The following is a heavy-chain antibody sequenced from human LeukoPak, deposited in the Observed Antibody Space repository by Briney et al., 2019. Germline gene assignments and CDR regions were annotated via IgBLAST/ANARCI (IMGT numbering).Heavy chain of an antibody. CDR1: GFTFSSYE. Sequence: TGGSLRHSCAASGFTFSSYELNWVRQAPGKGLEWVSYISSSGSTIYYADSVKGRFTISRDNAKNSLYLQMNSLRAEDTAVYYCARESVAAAGSSDSWGEETLVTVSS. J-gene: IGHJ4*02. D-gene: IGHD6-13*01. CDR3: ARESVAAAGSSDS. CDR2: ISSSGSTI. V-gene: IGHV3-48*03.